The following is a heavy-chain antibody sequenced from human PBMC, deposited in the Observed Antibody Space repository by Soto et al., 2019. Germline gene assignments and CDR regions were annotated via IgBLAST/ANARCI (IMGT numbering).Heavy chain of an antibody. CDR2: ISYDGSNK. CDR1: GFTFSSYA. J-gene: IGHJ4*02. D-gene: IGHD2-15*01. Sequence: GGSLRLSCAASGFTFSSYAMHWVRQAPGKGLEWVAVISYDGSNKYYADSVKGRFTISRDNSKNTLYLQMNSLRAEDTAVYYCARDRSIRRIVVVHPLYFDYWGQGTLVTVSS. CDR3: ARDRSIRRIVVVHPLYFDY. V-gene: IGHV3-30-3*01.